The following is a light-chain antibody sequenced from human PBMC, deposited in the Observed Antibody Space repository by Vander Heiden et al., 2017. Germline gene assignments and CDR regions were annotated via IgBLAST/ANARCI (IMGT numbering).Light chain of an antibody. V-gene: IGKV1-9*01. CDR3: QQLNSYPPR. CDR1: QGISSY. J-gene: IGKJ5*01. Sequence: DIQLTQSPSFLSASVGDRVTITCRASQGISSYLAWYQQKPGKAPKLLIYAASTLQSGVPSRFSGSGSGTEFTLTISSLQPEDFATYYCQQLNSYPPRFRPGTRLEIK. CDR2: AAS.